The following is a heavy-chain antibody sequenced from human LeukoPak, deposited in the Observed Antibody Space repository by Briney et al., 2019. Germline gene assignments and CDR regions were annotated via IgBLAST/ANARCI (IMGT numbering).Heavy chain of an antibody. CDR2: IHPNSGGT. CDR1: GYTFTGYY. J-gene: IGHJ3*02. Sequence: GASVKVSCKASGYTFTGYYMHWVRQAPGQGLEWMGWIHPNSGGTNYAQKFQGRVTMTRDTSISTAYMELSRLRSDDTAVYYCASDDDYGDYGGAFDIWGQGTMVTVSS. D-gene: IGHD4-17*01. CDR3: ASDDDYGDYGGAFDI. V-gene: IGHV1-2*02.